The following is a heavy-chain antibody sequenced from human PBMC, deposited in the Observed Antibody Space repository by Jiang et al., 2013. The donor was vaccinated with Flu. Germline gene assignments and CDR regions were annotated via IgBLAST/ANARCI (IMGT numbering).Heavy chain of an antibody. CDR1: GGSVSSGSYY. J-gene: IGHJ3*02. D-gene: IGHD3-3*01. V-gene: IGHV4-61*01. Sequence: GSGLVKPSETLSLTCTVSGGSVSSGSYYWSWIRQPPGKGLEWIGYIYYSGSTNYNPSLKSRVTISVDTSKNQFSLKLSSVTAADTAVYYCAREADFWSPLGSFDIWGQGTMVTVSS. CDR2: IYYSGST. CDR3: AREADFWSPLGSFDI.